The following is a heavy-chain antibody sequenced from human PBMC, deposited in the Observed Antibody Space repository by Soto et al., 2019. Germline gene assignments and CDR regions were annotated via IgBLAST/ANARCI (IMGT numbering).Heavy chain of an antibody. D-gene: IGHD3-22*01. CDR1: GGTFSSYA. J-gene: IGHJ3*02. V-gene: IGHV1-69*13. CDR3: ARDLTSYYDSSGYRDAFDI. Sequence: GASVKVSCKASGGTFSSYAISWVRQAPGQGLEWMGGIIPIFGTANYAQKFQGRVTITADESTSTAYMELSSLRSEDTAVYYCARDLTSYYDSSGYRDAFDIWGQGTMVTVSS. CDR2: IIPIFGTA.